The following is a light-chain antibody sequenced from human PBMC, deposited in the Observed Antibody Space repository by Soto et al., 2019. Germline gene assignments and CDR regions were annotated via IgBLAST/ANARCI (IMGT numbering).Light chain of an antibody. Sequence: QTVVTQEPSLSVSPGRTVTLTCGLSSGSVSTSHYPSWHQQTPGQAPRTLIYSTDTRSSGVPDRFSGSILGNKAALTITGAQADDECDYYCVLYMGRGISVFGGGTKLTVL. CDR2: STD. J-gene: IGLJ3*02. CDR1: SGSVSTSHY. CDR3: VLYMGRGISV. V-gene: IGLV8-61*01.